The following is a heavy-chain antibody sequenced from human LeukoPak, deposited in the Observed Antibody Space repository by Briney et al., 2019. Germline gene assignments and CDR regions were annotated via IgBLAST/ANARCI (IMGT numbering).Heavy chain of an antibody. J-gene: IGHJ4*02. CDR2: INSKGGSI. CDR1: GFTFDDYA. D-gene: IGHD2-15*01. Sequence: GGSLRLSCAASGFTFDDYAMGWVRQAPGRGLEWVSGINSKGGSIGYADSVKGRFTISRDNARNSLYLQMNSLRAEDTALYYCARVDSDCSGGSCYTGLFDYWGQGTLVTVSS. CDR3: ARVDSDCSGGSCYTGLFDY. V-gene: IGHV3-20*04.